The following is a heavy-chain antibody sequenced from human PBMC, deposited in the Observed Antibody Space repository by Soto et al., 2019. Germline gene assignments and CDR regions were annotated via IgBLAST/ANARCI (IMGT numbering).Heavy chain of an antibody. J-gene: IGHJ4*02. CDR3: ARAVGATNFDY. D-gene: IGHD1-26*01. CDR2: IYYSGST. CDR1: GGSISSYY. Sequence: PSETLSLTCTVSGGSISSYYWSWIRQPPGKGLEWIGYIYYSGSTNYNPSLKSRVTISVDTSKNQFSLKLSSVTAADTAVYYCARAVGATNFDYWGQGTPVTVSS. V-gene: IGHV4-59*01.